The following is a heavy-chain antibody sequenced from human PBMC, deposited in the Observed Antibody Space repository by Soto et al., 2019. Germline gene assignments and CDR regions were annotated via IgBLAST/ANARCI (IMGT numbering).Heavy chain of an antibody. V-gene: IGHV4-39*01. CDR3: ARHVRGAVTMSWFDS. J-gene: IGHJ5*01. CDR2: VAYGGST. Sequence: PSETLSLTCTVSGGSIITSNYYWGWIRQTPGKGLEWIGSVAYGGSTYDNPSLRSRVTLFEDTSKNQFSVKLSSVTAADSAVYYCARHVRGAVTMSWFDSWGQETLVTVSS. CDR1: GGSIITSNYY. D-gene: IGHD3-10*02.